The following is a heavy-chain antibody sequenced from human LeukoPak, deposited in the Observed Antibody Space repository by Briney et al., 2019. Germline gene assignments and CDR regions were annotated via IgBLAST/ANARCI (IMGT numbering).Heavy chain of an antibody. D-gene: IGHD6-13*01. Sequence: PGRSLRLSCAASGFTFSSYAMHWVRQAPGKGLEWVAVISYDGSNKYYADSVKGRFTISRDNSKNTLYLQMNSLRAEDTAVYYCARDSSSSPRVAFDIWGQGTMVTVSS. CDR2: ISYDGSNK. CDR1: GFTFSSYA. V-gene: IGHV3-30-3*01. J-gene: IGHJ3*02. CDR3: ARDSSSSPRVAFDI.